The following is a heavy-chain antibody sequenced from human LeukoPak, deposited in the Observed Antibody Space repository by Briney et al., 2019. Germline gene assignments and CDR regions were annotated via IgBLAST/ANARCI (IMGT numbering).Heavy chain of an antibody. Sequence: EASVKVSCKASGYTFTGYYMHWVRQAPGQGLEWVGWINPNSGGTNYAQKFQGRVTMTRDTSISTAYMELSRLRSDDTAVYYCVEDRYYYYGMDVWGQGTTVTVSS. J-gene: IGHJ6*02. CDR2: INPNSGGT. V-gene: IGHV1-2*02. CDR1: GYTFTGYY. CDR3: VEDRYYYYGMDV.